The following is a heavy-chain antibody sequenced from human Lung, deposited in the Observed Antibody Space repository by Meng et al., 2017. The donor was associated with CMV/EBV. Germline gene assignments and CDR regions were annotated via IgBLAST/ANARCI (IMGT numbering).Heavy chain of an antibody. CDR1: GFTFSSYA. CDR3: AKTVVVPAAPYYFDY. Sequence: GGSXRLXCAASGFTFSSYAMSWVRQAPGKGLEWVSAISGSGGSTYCADSVKGRFTISRDNSKNTLYLQMNSLRAEDTAVYYCAKTVVVPAAPYYFDYWGQGNXVTVSS. V-gene: IGHV3-23*01. D-gene: IGHD2-2*01. CDR2: ISGSGGST. J-gene: IGHJ4*02.